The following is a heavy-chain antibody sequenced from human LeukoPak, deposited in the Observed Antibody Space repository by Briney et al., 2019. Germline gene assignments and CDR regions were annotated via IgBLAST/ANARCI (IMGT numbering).Heavy chain of an antibody. J-gene: IGHJ6*03. Sequence: GGSLRLSCAASGFTFSDNYMSWVRQAPGKGLEWVSVIYSGGSTYYADSVKGRFTISRDNSKNTLYLQMNSLRAEDTAVYYCARERHCSSTSCYVGYYYYYYMDVWGKGTTVTISS. CDR3: ARERHCSSTSCYVGYYYYYYMDV. D-gene: IGHD2-2*01. CDR1: GFTFSDNY. CDR2: IYSGGST. V-gene: IGHV3-53*01.